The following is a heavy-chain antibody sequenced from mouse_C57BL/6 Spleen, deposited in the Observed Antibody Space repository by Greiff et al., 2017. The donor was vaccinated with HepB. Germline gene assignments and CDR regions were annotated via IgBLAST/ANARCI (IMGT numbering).Heavy chain of an antibody. J-gene: IGHJ3*01. V-gene: IGHV1-39*01. D-gene: IGHD2-5*01. CDR3: ARSSYYSNEDWFAY. Sequence: LVESGPELVKPGASVKISCKASGYSFTDYNMNWVKQSNGKSLEWIGVINPNYGTTSYNQKFKGKATLTVDQSSSTAYMQLNSLTSEDSAVYYCARSSYYSNEDWFAYWGQGTLVTVSA. CDR1: GYSFTDYN. CDR2: INPNYGTT.